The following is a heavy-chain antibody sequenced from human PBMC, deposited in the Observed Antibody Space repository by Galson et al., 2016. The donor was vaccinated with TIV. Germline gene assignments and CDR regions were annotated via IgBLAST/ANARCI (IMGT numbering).Heavy chain of an antibody. V-gene: IGHV3-20*01. CDR3: ARGVTCGGACYYFDF. J-gene: IGHJ4*02. Sequence: SLRLSCAASGFTFDDYDFSWVRQAPGKGLEWVSSINWNGASTGHADSVKGRFTISRDNAKNSLYLQMNDLRVEDTAFYNCARGVTCGGACYYFDFWGQGTLVTVSS. CDR1: GFTFDDYD. D-gene: IGHD2-21*02. CDR2: INWNGAST.